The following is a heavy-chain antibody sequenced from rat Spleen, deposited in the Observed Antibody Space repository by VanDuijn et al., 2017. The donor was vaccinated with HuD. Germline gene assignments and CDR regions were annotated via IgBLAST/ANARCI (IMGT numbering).Heavy chain of an antibody. Sequence: EVQLVESGGGLVQPGRSLKLSCAASGFTFNNYWMTWIRQAPGKGLEWVASITNTGGGTYYPDSVKGRFTISRDNTKSTLYLQMDSLRSEDTATYYCTREDWAFDYWGQGVMVTVSS. D-gene: IGHD5-1*01. CDR1: GFTFNNYW. CDR2: ITNTGGGT. CDR3: TREDWAFDY. V-gene: IGHV5-31*01. J-gene: IGHJ2*01.